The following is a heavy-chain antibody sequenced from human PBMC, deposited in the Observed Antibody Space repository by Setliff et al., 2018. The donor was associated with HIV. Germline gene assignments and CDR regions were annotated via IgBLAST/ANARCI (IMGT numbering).Heavy chain of an antibody. V-gene: IGHV1-8*01. J-gene: IGHJ4*02. CDR2: MSPSSGST. CDR1: GYTFTNYD. Sequence: GASVKVSCTASGYTFTNYDIIWRRRAAGQGPDWMGWMSPSSGSTVYGQRSHGRVSLTRNTSTSTAYMELSSLRSEDTAIYYCARGPPLGNSYGYVHYWGQGTLVTVSS. CDR3: ARGPPLGNSYGYVHY. D-gene: IGHD5-18*01.